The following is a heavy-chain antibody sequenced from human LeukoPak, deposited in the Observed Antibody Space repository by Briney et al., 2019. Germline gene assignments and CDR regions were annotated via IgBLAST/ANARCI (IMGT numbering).Heavy chain of an antibody. CDR1: GFTFSSYW. CDR3: ARERYYYGSGSPTLDY. Sequence: PGGSLRLSCAASGFTFSSYWMHWVRQAPGKGLVWVSRINSDGSSTSYADSVKGRFTISRDNAKNTLYLQMNSLRAEDTAVYYCARERYYYGSGSPTLDYWGQGTLVTVSS. V-gene: IGHV3-74*01. J-gene: IGHJ4*02. D-gene: IGHD3-10*01. CDR2: INSDGSST.